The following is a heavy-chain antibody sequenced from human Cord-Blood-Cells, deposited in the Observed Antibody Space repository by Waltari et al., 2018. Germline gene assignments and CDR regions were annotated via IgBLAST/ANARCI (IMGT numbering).Heavy chain of an antibody. CDR3: ATYWRNAFDI. J-gene: IGHJ3*02. CDR2: ISWNSGSI. D-gene: IGHD2-8*02. V-gene: IGHV3-9*01. CDR1: GLTFDLLA. Sequence: EVQRVESGGGLVQPGRSLRLSWSSSGLTFDLLALHWVRPAPGKGLGWVSGISWNSGSIGYADSVKCRFTISRDNTKNSLYLQMNILRAEDTALYCCATYWRNAFDIWGQGTMGTVSS.